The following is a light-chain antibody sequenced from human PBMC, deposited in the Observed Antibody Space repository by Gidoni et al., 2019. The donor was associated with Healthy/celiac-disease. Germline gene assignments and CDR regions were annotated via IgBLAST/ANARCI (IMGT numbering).Light chain of an antibody. CDR1: SSNIGSNT. V-gene: IGLV1-44*01. Sequence: QSVLTQPPSASGTPGQRVTISCSGSSSNIGSNTVNWSQQLPGTAPTLLIYSNNQRPSGVPDRFSGSKSGTSASLAISGLQSEDEADYYCAAWDDSLNGRWVFGGGTKLTVL. J-gene: IGLJ3*02. CDR2: SNN. CDR3: AAWDDSLNGRWV.